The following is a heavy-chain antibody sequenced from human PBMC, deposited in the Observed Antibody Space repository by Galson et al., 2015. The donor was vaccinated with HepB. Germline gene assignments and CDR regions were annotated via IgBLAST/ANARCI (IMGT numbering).Heavy chain of an antibody. CDR1: GFTFSSYA. J-gene: IGHJ1*01. CDR2: ITDSGDNT. CDR3: ADLVRGRNGEYFRH. D-gene: IGHD3-10*01. Sequence: SLRLSCAAPGFTFSSYAMTWVRQAPGKGLEWVSVITDSGDNTYDANSVKGRFTISRDNSKNTLYLQMNSLRAEDTAVYYCADLVRGRNGEYFRHWGQGTLVTVSS. V-gene: IGHV3-23*01.